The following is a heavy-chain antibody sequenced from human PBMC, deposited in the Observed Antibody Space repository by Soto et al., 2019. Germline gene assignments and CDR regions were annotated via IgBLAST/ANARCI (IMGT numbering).Heavy chain of an antibody. CDR3: AKDRIQLWLPLYYYYYGMDV. V-gene: IGHV3-30*18. CDR1: GFTFSSYG. J-gene: IGHJ6*02. Sequence: PGGSLRLSCAASGFTFSSYGMHWVRQAPGKGLEWVAVISYDGSNKYYADSVKGRFTISRDNSKNTLYLQMNSLRAEDTAVYYCAKDRIQLWLPLYYYYYGMDVWGQGTTVTASS. CDR2: ISYDGSNK. D-gene: IGHD5-18*01.